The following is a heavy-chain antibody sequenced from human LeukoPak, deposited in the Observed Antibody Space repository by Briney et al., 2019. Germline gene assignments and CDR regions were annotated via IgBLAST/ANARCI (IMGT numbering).Heavy chain of an antibody. Sequence: PGGSLRLSCAASGFTFSDYWMHSVRQAPGKGLEWVSRIIGDGSTTIYADSVKGRFTISRDNAENTMYLQMNSLRVEDTAVYYCTRRVSATRWFDPWGQGTLVTVSS. CDR3: TRRVSATRWFDP. D-gene: IGHD2-15*01. V-gene: IGHV3-74*01. J-gene: IGHJ5*02. CDR2: IIGDGSTT. CDR1: GFTFSDYW.